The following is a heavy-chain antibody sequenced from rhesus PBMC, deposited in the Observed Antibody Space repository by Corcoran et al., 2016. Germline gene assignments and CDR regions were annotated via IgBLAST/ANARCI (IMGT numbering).Heavy chain of an antibody. Sequence: QVQLQESDPGLVKPSETLSLTCAVSGGSFSSYWWSWIRQPPGKGLEWIGEINGNSGSTNYNPSLKSRVTISKGASKNQVSLKLSSVTAADTAVYYCARQGIFDYWGQGVLVTVSS. CDR1: GGSFSSYW. CDR2: INGNSGST. J-gene: IGHJ4*01. CDR3: ARQGIFDY. V-gene: IGHV4-80*01. D-gene: IGHD5-42*01.